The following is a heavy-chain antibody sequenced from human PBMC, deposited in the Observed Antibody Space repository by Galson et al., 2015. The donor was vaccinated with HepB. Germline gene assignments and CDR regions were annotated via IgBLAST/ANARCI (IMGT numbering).Heavy chain of an antibody. Sequence: SLRLSCAAFGFTFGDYAMAWVRQAPGKGLEWAGFIRGKAHGGTTEYAASVQGRFTISRDDSKSIAYLQMNSLKTEDTAVYCCTRPLSTTSYYCYGVDVWRQGTTVTVSS. CDR2: IRGKAHGGTT. V-gene: IGHV3-49*04. CDR1: GFTFGDYA. J-gene: IGHJ6*02. D-gene: IGHD1-1*01. CDR3: TRPLSTTSYYCYGVDV.